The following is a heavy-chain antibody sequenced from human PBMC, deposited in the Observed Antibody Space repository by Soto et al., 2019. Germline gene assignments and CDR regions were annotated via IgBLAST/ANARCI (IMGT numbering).Heavy chain of an antibody. CDR3: ARDARVAQYFQH. CDR2: LTSTSAYK. J-gene: IGHJ1*01. Sequence: GGSLRLSCAASGFTFSSYTMYWVRQAPGKGLEWVSCLTSTSAYKYYADSVKGRFTISRDNAKNSLYLQMNNLRAEDTAVYYCARDARVAQYFQHWGQGTLVTVSS. V-gene: IGHV3-21*01. CDR1: GFTFSSYT. D-gene: IGHD2-15*01.